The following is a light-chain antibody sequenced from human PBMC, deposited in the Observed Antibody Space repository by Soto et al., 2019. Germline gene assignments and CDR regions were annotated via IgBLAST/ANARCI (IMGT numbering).Light chain of an antibody. CDR1: QGISSY. J-gene: IGKJ4*01. Sequence: AIRMTQSPSSLSASTGDRVTITCRASQGISSYLAWYQQKPGKAPKLLIYAASTLQSGVPSRFSGSGSGTDFTLTISSLQPEDFATYYCQQGHSFPLTFGGGTKVDIK. CDR2: AAS. V-gene: IGKV1-8*01. CDR3: QQGHSFPLT.